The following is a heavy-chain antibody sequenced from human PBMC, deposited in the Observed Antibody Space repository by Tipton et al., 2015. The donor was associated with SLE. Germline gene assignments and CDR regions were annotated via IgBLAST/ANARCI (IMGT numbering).Heavy chain of an antibody. CDR2: IYYSGST. V-gene: IGHV4-59*01. Sequence: TLSLTCTVSGGSISSYYWSWIRQPPGKGLEWIGYIYYSGSTNYNPSLKSRVTISVDTSKNQFSLKLSSVTAADTAVYYCARARHYDFWSGYSFDYWGQGTLVTVSS. CDR1: GGSISSYY. D-gene: IGHD3-3*01. J-gene: IGHJ4*02. CDR3: ARARHYDFWSGYSFDY.